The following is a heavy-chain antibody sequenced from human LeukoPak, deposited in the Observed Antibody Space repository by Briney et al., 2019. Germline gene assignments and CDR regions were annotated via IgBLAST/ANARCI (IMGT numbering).Heavy chain of an antibody. CDR1: GFTFDDYA. CDR3: AKESMAGFDY. J-gene: IGHJ4*02. CDR2: ISWNSGSI. D-gene: IGHD2/OR15-2a*01. V-gene: IGHV3-9*03. Sequence: GGSLRLSCAASGFTFDDYAMHWVRQAPGKGLEWVSGISWNSGSIGYADSVKGRFTISRDNAKNSLYLQMNSLRAEDMALYYCAKESMAGFDYWGQGTLVTVSS.